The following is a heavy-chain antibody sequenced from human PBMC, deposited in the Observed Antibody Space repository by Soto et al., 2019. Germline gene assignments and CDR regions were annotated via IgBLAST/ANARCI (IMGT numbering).Heavy chain of an antibody. D-gene: IGHD2-8*01. CDR1: GYTFSSYG. J-gene: IGHJ6*02. V-gene: IGHV1-18*04. CDR3: ARDRCTTAKCYTHHLDV. CDR2: ISPYSGHT. Sequence: QGQLVQSGGEVTKPGASVKVSCNSSGYTFSSYGISWVRQGPGQGLEWMGWISPYSGHTKEAPKVQGRITLTTETSTGTAYMELRSLASDDTAVYYSARDRCTTAKCYTHHLDVWGQGTTVIVSS.